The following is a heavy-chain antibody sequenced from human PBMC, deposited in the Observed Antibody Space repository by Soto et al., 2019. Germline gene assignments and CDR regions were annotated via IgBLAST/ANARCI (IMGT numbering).Heavy chain of an antibody. D-gene: IGHD3-3*01. V-gene: IGHV4-30-4*01. CDR3: ALFGVVITEVDH. CDR2: IYYSGST. J-gene: IGHJ4*02. CDR1: GGSISSGDYY. Sequence: SETLSLTCTVSGGSISSGDYYWSWIRQPPGKGLEWIGYIYYSGSTYYNPSLKSRVTISVDTSKNQFSLKLSSVTAADTAVYYCALFGVVITEVDHWGQGPMVTVS.